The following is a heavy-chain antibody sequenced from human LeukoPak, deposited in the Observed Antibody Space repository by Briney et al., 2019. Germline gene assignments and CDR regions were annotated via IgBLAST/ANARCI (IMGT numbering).Heavy chain of an antibody. J-gene: IGHJ4*02. CDR3: ARENHHIYSTTGPDDY. CDR2: ISSSSSYI. D-gene: IGHD1-1*01. CDR1: GFTFSSYS. Sequence: GGSLRLSCAASGFTFSSYSMNWVRQAPGKGLEWVSSISSSSSYIYYADSVKGRFTISRDNAKNSLYLQMNSLSAEDTAVYYCARENHHIYSTTGPDDYWGQGTLVTVSS. V-gene: IGHV3-21*01.